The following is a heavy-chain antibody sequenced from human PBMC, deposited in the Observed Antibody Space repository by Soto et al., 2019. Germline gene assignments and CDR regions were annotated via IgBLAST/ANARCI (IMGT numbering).Heavy chain of an antibody. D-gene: IGHD4-17*01. J-gene: IGHJ4*02. Sequence: GGSLRLSCAASGFTFSSYGMHWVRQAPGKGLEWVAVISYDGSNKYYADSVKGRFTISRDNSKNTLYLQMNSLRAEDTAVYYCAKDRAGYGDYEYYFDYWGQGTLVTVSS. V-gene: IGHV3-30*18. CDR1: GFTFSSYG. CDR2: ISYDGSNK. CDR3: AKDRAGYGDYEYYFDY.